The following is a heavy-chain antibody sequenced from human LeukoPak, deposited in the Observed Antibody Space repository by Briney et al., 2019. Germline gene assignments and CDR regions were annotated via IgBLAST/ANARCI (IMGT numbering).Heavy chain of an antibody. Sequence: GGSLRLSCAASGFTFSGSAMHWVRQASGKGLEWVGRIRSKANSYATAYAASVKGRFTISRDDSKNTAYLQMNSLKTEDTAVYYCTRRAGSGWYEYYFDYWGQGTLVTVSS. J-gene: IGHJ4*02. D-gene: IGHD6-19*01. V-gene: IGHV3-73*01. CDR3: TRRAGSGWYEYYFDY. CDR2: IRSKANSYAT. CDR1: GFTFSGSA.